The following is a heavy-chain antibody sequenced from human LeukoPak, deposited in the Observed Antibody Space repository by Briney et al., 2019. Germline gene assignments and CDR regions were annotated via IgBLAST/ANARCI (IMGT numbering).Heavy chain of an antibody. Sequence: ASVRVSCKASGYTFTDYYMHWVRQAPGQGLEWMGWINPNSGGTNYAQKFQGRVTMTRDTSISTAYMELSRLRSDDTAVYYCARVLYYYDSSGLCDWGQGTLVTVSS. D-gene: IGHD3-22*01. CDR2: INPNSGGT. V-gene: IGHV1-2*02. CDR1: GYTFTDYY. J-gene: IGHJ4*02. CDR3: ARVLYYYDSSGLCD.